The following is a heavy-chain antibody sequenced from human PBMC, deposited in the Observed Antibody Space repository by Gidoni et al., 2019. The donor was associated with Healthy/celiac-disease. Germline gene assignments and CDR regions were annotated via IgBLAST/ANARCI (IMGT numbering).Heavy chain of an antibody. V-gene: IGHV3-66*02. CDR2: IYSGGST. Sequence: EVQLVESGGGVVQPGGSLRLSCAASGFTVSSNYMSWVRQAPGKGLEWVSVIYSGGSTYYADSVKGRFTISRYNSKNTLYLQMNSLRAEDTAVYYCARDHYGDYVDAFDIWGQGTMVTVSS. CDR3: ARDHYGDYVDAFDI. CDR1: GFTVSSNY. J-gene: IGHJ3*02. D-gene: IGHD4-17*01.